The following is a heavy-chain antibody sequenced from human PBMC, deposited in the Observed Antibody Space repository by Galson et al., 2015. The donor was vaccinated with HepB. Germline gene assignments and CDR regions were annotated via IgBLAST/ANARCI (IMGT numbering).Heavy chain of an antibody. CDR1: GFTFSSYA. V-gene: IGHV3-30*04. CDR3: ARDLLQSVAGTSNWFDP. D-gene: IGHD6-19*01. CDR2: ISYDGSNK. Sequence: SLRLSCAASGFTFSSYAMHWVRQAPGKGLEWVAVISYDGSNKYYADSVKGRFTISRDNSKNTLYLQMNSLRAEDTAVYYCARDLLQSVAGTSNWFDPWGQGTLVTVSS. J-gene: IGHJ5*02.